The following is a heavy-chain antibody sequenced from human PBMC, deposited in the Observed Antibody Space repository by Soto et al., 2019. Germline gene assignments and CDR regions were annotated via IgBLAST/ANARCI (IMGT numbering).Heavy chain of an antibody. V-gene: IGHV3-30*04. D-gene: IGHD2-21*02. CDR2: ISHDGRVT. Sequence: QVQLVESGGGMVQPGTSLRLSCAASGFTFNSLSLHWVRQRPDKGLEWVAVISHDGRVTFYADFVKGRFTVPRDNSKNTIYLQVNSLRAEGTGVYYCAREPYGDSQYFDYWGQGTLVTVSS. J-gene: IGHJ4*02. CDR1: GFTFNSLS. CDR3: AREPYGDSQYFDY.